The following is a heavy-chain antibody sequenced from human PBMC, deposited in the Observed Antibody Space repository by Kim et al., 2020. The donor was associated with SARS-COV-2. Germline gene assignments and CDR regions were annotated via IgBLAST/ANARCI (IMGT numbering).Heavy chain of an antibody. Sequence: GGSLRLSCAASGFTFSSYSMNWVRQAPGKGLEWVSSISSSSSYIYYADSVKGRFTISRDNAKNSLYLQMNSLRAEDTAVYYCARTRDSGWSYFDYWGQGTLGNVSS. V-gene: IGHV3-21*01. J-gene: IGHJ4*02. CDR3: ARTRDSGWSYFDY. D-gene: IGHD6-19*01. CDR1: GFTFSSYS. CDR2: ISSSSSYI.